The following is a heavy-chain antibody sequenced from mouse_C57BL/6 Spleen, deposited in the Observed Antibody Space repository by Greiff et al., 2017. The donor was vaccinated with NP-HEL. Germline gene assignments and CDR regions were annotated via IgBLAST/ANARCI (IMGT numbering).Heavy chain of an antibody. J-gene: IGHJ2*01. V-gene: IGHV1-82*01. CDR1: GYAFSSSW. CDR2: IYPGDGDT. D-gene: IGHD2-3*01. Sequence: VQLQESGPELVKPGASVKISCKASGYAFSSSWMNWVKQRPGKGLEWIGRIYPGDGDTNYNGKFKGKATLTADKSSSTAYMQLSSLTSEDSAVYFCARVDGYYEGFDYWGQGTTLTVSS. CDR3: ARVDGYYEGFDY.